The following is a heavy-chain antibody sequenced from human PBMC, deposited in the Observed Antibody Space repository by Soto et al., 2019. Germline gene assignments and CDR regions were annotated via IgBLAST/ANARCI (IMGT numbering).Heavy chain of an antibody. Sequence: SQTLSLTCAISGDSVSSNSAAWNWIRQSPSRGLEWLGRTYYRSKWYNDYAVSVKSRITINPDTSKNQFSLQLNSVTPEDTAVYYCARDDRGDSGIAARPCFDYWGQGTLVTVSS. CDR2: TYYRSKWYN. J-gene: IGHJ4*02. CDR1: GDSVSSNSAA. V-gene: IGHV6-1*01. CDR3: ARDDRGDSGIAARPCFDY. D-gene: IGHD6-6*01.